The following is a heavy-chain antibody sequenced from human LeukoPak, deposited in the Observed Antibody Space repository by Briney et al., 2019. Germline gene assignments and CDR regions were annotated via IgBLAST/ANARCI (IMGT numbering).Heavy chain of an antibody. CDR1: GFTFSSYA. V-gene: IGHV3-48*01. CDR3: ARGSTYYDSSGQVPFDY. CDR2: VSSSSSTI. D-gene: IGHD3-22*01. J-gene: IGHJ4*02. Sequence: GGSLRLSCAASGFTFSSYAMSWVRQAPGKGLEWVSYVSSSSSTIYYADSVKGRFTISRDNAKNSLYLQMNSLRAEDTAVYYCARGSTYYDSSGQVPFDYWGQGTLVTVSS.